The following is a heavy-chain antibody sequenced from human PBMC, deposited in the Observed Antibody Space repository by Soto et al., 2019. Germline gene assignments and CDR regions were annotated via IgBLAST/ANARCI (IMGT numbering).Heavy chain of an antibody. CDR1: GYTFTSYD. J-gene: IGHJ5*02. CDR2: MNPNSGNT. D-gene: IGHD6-13*01. V-gene: IGHV1-8*01. Sequence: QVQLVQSGAEVKKPGASVKVSCKASGYTFTSYDINWVRQATGQGLEWMGWMNPNSGNTDYAQKFQGRVTMTRDTPKSTAYMELSSLRSEDTAVYYCARERSAAGAGWFDPWGQGTLVTVSS. CDR3: ARERSAAGAGWFDP.